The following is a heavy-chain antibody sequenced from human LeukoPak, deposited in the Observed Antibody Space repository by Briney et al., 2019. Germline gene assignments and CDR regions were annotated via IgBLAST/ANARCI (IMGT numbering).Heavy chain of an antibody. CDR1: GFTFSTSG. D-gene: IGHD3-10*01. CDR2: ISSRSESK. V-gene: IGHV3-48*02. CDR3: ARVWQLGV. J-gene: IGHJ6*02. Sequence: PGGSLRLSCAASGFTFSTSGMTWVRQAPGEGLQWVAYISSRSESKYYAASVKGRFTISRDNARNSLYLQMNSLRDDDTALYYCARVWQLGVWGQGTAVTVSS.